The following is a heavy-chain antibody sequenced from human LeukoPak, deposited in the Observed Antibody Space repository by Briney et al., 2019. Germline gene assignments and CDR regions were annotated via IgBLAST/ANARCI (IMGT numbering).Heavy chain of an antibody. D-gene: IGHD5-18*01. CDR1: GDSLVSGHY. V-gene: IGHV4-38-2*02. Sequence: SETLSLTCTVSGDSLVSGHYWGWIRQPPGQGLEWVGSVYHSGSIYYNPSLKSRVTISVDTSKNHFSLKLSSVTAADTAVYYCARGYSYGPNDAFDIWGQGTMVTISS. CDR2: VYHSGSI. J-gene: IGHJ3*02. CDR3: ARGYSYGPNDAFDI.